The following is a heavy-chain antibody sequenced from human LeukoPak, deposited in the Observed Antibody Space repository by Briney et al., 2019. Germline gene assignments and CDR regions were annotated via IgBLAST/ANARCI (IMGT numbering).Heavy chain of an antibody. CDR1: GFIISDSY. V-gene: IGHV3-11*04. J-gene: IGHJ5*01. CDR3: VREFAS. Sequence: GGSLRLSCADSGFIISDSYMSWFRQAPGKGLEWLSYISTTGTTTHYADSVKGRFTISRDNAQNSLYLQMNSLRGEDTAVYYCVREFASWGQGTLVTVSS. CDR2: ISTTGTTT.